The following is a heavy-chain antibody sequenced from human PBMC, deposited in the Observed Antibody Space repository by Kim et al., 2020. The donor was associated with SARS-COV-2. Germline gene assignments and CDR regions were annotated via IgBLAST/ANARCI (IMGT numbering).Heavy chain of an antibody. J-gene: IGHJ4*02. V-gene: IGHV3-48*01. Sequence: TTIYYAGSGKGRFTISRDNAKNSLFLQMNNLRVEDTAVYYCAGRLDYWGQGILVTVSS. CDR2: TTI. CDR3: AGRLDY. D-gene: IGHD1-26*01.